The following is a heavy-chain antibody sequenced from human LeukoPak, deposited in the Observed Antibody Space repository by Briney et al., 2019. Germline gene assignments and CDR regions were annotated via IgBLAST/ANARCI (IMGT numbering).Heavy chain of an antibody. CDR1: GFTFSSYA. J-gene: IGHJ6*03. Sequence: GGSLRLSCAASGFTFSSYAMSWVRQPPGKGLDWVSAISGSGGSTYYAHSVKRRFTISRDNCKNTVYLQMNSLRAEDTAVYYCAKAGQHYYDSSGYSNYYYMDVWGKGTTVTVSS. V-gene: IGHV3-23*01. CDR2: ISGSGGST. CDR3: AKAGQHYYDSSGYSNYYYMDV. D-gene: IGHD3-22*01.